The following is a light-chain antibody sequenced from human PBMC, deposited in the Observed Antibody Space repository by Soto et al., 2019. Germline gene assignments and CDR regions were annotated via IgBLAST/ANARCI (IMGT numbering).Light chain of an antibody. CDR3: QQYGSSPGT. Sequence: EIVLTQSPGTLSLSPGERATLSCRASQSVSSSYLAWYQQKPGQAPRLLIYGASSRATGIPDRFSGSVSGTDFTLTISRLETEDFAVYYCQQYGSSPGTFGQGTKVEIK. CDR1: QSVSSSY. V-gene: IGKV3-20*01. J-gene: IGKJ1*01. CDR2: GAS.